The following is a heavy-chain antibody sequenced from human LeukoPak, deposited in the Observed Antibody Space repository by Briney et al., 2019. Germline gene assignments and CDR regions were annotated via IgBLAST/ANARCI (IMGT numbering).Heavy chain of an antibody. J-gene: IGHJ6*03. V-gene: IGHV4-59*01. D-gene: IGHD1-1*01. CDR3: ARTSWNDVYYYYYMDV. CDR2: IYYSGST. CDR1: GGSISSYY. Sequence: PSETLSLTCTVSGGSISSYYWSWIRQPPGKGLEWIGYIYYSGSTNYNPSLKSRVTISVDTSKNQFSLKLSSVTAADTAVYYCARTSWNDVYYYYYMDVWGKGTTVTVSS.